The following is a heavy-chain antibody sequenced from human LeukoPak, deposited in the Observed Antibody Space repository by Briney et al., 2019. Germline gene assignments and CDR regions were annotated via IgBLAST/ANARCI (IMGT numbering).Heavy chain of an antibody. CDR2: INQDGSAK. Sequence: GGSLRLSCAASGFTFNNYYMSWVRQAPGKGLEWVANINQDGSAKHYIDSVKGRFTISRDNAKESVYLQMDSLRAEDTAVYYCARSLWPEDFWGQGTLVTVSS. CDR1: GFTFNNYY. CDR3: ARSLWPEDF. D-gene: IGHD2/OR15-2a*01. J-gene: IGHJ4*02. V-gene: IGHV3-7*01.